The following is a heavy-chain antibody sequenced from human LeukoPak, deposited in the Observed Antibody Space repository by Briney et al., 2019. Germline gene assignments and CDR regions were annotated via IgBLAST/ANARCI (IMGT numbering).Heavy chain of an antibody. CDR3: ARPHYYDSSGYYYLFDY. CDR2: ISSSSSYI. D-gene: IGHD3-22*01. Sequence: GGSLRLSCAASGFTFSSYSMNSVRQAPGKGLEWVSFISSSSSYIYYADSVKGRFTISRDNAKNSLYLQMNSLRAEDTAVYYCARPHYYDSSGYYYLFDYWGQGTLVTVSS. J-gene: IGHJ4*02. V-gene: IGHV3-21*01. CDR1: GFTFSSYS.